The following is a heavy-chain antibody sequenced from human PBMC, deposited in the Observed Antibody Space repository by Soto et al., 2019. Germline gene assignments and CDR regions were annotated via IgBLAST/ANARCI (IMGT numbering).Heavy chain of an antibody. CDR2: ISWNSGSI. V-gene: IGHV3-9*01. J-gene: IGHJ4*02. CDR3: AKDMRTVAAHPFDY. CDR1: GFTFDDYA. Sequence: GGSLRLSCAASGFTFDDYAMHWVRQAPGKGLEWVSGISWNSGSIGYADSVKGRFTISRDNAKNSLYLQMNSLRAEDTALYYCAKDMRTVAAHPFDYWGQGTLVTVSS. D-gene: IGHD2-15*01.